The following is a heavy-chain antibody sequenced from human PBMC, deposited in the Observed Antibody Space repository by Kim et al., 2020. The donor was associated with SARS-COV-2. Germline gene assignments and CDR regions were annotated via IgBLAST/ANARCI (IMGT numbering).Heavy chain of an antibody. V-gene: IGHV3-48*02. Sequence: GGSLRLSCATSGFTFSAYDMNWVRQAPGKGLEWLSFITKSSTTIYYADSVKGRFTISRDDVKNSLYLQMNSLRDEDTALYYCVRDRMGGAFDVWGQGTMVTVSS. CDR1: GFTFSAYD. CDR2: ITKSSTTI. D-gene: IGHD3-16*01. J-gene: IGHJ3*01. CDR3: VRDRMGGAFDV.